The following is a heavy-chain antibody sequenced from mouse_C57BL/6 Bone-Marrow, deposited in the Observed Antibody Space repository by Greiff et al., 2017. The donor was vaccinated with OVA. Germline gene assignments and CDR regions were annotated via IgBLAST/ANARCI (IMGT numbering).Heavy chain of an antibody. Sequence: VQRVESGAELAKPGASVKMSCKASGYTFTSYWMHWVKQRPGQGLEWIGYINPSTGYTEYNQKFKDKATLTADKSSSTAYMQLSSLTSEDSAVYYCARITTGYYFDYWGQGTTLTVSS. CDR1: GYTFTSYW. V-gene: IGHV1-7*01. CDR3: ARITTGYYFDY. D-gene: IGHD1-1*01. J-gene: IGHJ2*01. CDR2: INPSTGYT.